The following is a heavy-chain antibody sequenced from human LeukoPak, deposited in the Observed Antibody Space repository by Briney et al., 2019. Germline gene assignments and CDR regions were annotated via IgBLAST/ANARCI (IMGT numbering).Heavy chain of an antibody. CDR2: ISAYNGNT. CDR1: GYSFTSYG. J-gene: IGHJ4*02. V-gene: IGHV1-18*01. CDR3: ARDLMVYCSSTSCPYDY. D-gene: IGHD2-2*01. Sequence: ASVKVSCKASGYSFTSYGISWGRQAPGQGLEWMGWISAYNGNTNYAQKLQGRFTMTTDTSTSTAYMELRSLRSDDTAVYYCARDLMVYCSSTSCPYDYWGQGTLVTVSS.